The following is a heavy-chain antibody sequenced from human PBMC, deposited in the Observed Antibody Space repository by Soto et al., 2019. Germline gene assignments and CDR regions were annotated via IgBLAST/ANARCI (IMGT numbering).Heavy chain of an antibody. CDR2: IIPIFGTA. Sequence: QVQLVQSGAEVKKPGSSVKVSCKASGGTFSSYAISWVRQAPGQGLEWMGGIIPIFGTANYAQKFQGRVTLTADESTSRAYMELSSLRSEDTAVDYCARESRYCSGGSCYFLPGIDYWGQGTLVTVSS. D-gene: IGHD2-15*01. V-gene: IGHV1-69*12. CDR1: GGTFSSYA. CDR3: ARESRYCSGGSCYFLPGIDY. J-gene: IGHJ4*02.